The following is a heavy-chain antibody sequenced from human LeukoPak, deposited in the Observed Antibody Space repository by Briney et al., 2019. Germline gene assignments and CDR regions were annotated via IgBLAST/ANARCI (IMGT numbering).Heavy chain of an antibody. V-gene: IGHV3-30*03. CDR1: GFTFSSYG. CDR2: ISYDGINK. CDR3: ARDRGYGDYVGAFDI. D-gene: IGHD4-17*01. J-gene: IGHJ3*02. Sequence: SGGSLRLSCAASGFTFSSYGMHWVRQAPGKGLEWVAVISYDGINKYYTDSVKGRFTISRDNAKNSLYLQMNSLRDEDTAVYYCARDRGYGDYVGAFDIWGQGTMVTVSS.